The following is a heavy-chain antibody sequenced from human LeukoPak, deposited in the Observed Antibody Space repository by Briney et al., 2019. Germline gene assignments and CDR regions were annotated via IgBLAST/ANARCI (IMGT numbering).Heavy chain of an antibody. D-gene: IGHD2-15*01. V-gene: IGHV3-23*01. CDR1: GFTLSSYA. Sequence: GGSLRLSCAASGFTLSSYAMSWVRQGPGKGLDWVSAISVSGNTYHADSVKGRFTISRDSSKNTLYLQMNSLRAGDAAVYYRAKAPVTTCSGAYCYPFDYWSQGTLVTVSS. CDR2: ISVSGNT. J-gene: IGHJ4*02. CDR3: AKAPVTTCSGAYCYPFDY.